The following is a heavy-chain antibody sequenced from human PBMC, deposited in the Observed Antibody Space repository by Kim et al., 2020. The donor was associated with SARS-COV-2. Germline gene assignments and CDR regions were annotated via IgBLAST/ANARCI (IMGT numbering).Heavy chain of an antibody. CDR3: ARSNFDRLLYDPYYFDY. Sequence: GGSLRLSCAASGFTFSSYSMNWVRQAPGKGLEWVSSISSSSSYIYYADSVKGRFTISRDNANNSLYLQMNSLRAEDTAVYYCARSNFDRLLYDPYYFDYWGPGTLVTVSS. V-gene: IGHV3-21*01. CDR1: GFTFSSYS. D-gene: IGHD3-9*01. CDR2: ISSSSSYI. J-gene: IGHJ4*02.